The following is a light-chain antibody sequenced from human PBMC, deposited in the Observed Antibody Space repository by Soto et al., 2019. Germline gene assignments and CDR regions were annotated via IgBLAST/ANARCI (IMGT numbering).Light chain of an antibody. CDR3: SSYTSSSTRLVV. J-gene: IGLJ2*01. CDR2: DVS. CDR1: SSDVGGYNY. Sequence: QSALTQPVSVSGSPGQSITISCTGTSSDVGGYNYVSWYQQHPGKAPKLMIYDVSNRPSGVSNRFSGSKSGNTASLTISGLQAEDEADYYCSSYTSSSTRLVVFGGGTKLTVL. V-gene: IGLV2-14*01.